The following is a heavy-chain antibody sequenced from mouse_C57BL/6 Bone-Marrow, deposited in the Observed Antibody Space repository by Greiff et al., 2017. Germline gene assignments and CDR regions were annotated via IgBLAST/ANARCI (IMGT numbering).Heavy chain of an antibody. J-gene: IGHJ3*01. CDR1: GYTFTSYT. V-gene: IGHV1-4*01. D-gene: IGHD1-1*01. CDR3: ARGYYYGSREAWFAY. Sequence: VMLVESGAELARPGASVKMSCKASGYTFTSYTMHWVKQRPGQGLEWIGYINPSSGYTKYNQKFKDKATLTADKSSSTAYMQLSSLTSEDSAVYYCARGYYYGSREAWFAYWGQGTLVTVSA. CDR2: INPSSGYT.